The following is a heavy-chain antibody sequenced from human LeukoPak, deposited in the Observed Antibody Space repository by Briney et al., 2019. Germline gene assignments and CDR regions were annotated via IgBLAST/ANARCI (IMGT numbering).Heavy chain of an antibody. V-gene: IGHV3-48*03. CDR3: AKGAVTMVRDAFDI. CDR2: ISSSGSTI. D-gene: IGHD3-10*01. J-gene: IGHJ3*02. CDR1: GFTFSSYE. Sequence: GGSLRLSCAASGFTFSSYEMNWVRQAPGKGLEWVSYISSSGSTIYYADSVKGRFTISRDNAKNSLYLQMNSLRAEDTAVYYCAKGAVTMVRDAFDIWGQGTMVTVSS.